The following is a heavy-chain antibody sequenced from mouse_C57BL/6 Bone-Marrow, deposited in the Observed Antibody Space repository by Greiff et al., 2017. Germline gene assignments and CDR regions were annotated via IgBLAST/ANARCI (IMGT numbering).Heavy chain of an antibody. D-gene: IGHD4-1*01. CDR1: GYTFTSYG. V-gene: IGHV1-81*01. CDR2: IYPRSGNT. J-gene: IGHJ2*01. Sequence: QVQLQQSGAELARPGASVKLSCKASGYTFTSYGISWVKQRTGQGLEWIGEIYPRSGNTYYNEKFKGKATLTADKSSSTAYMELRSLTSEDSAVYFCAKLTGYYFEYWGQGTTLTVSS. CDR3: AKLTGYYFEY.